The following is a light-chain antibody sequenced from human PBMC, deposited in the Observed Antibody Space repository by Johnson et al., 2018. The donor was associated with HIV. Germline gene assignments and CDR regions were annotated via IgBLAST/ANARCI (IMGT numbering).Light chain of an antibody. CDR1: SSNIGNNY. CDR3: GTWDSSLSASYV. V-gene: IGLV1-51*01. Sequence: QAVLTQPPSVSAAPGQKVTISCSGSSSNIGNNYVSWYQQLPGTAPKLLIYGNNKRPSGIPDRFSGSTSGTSATLGITGLQTGDEADYYCGTWDSSLSASYVFGTGTKVTVL. CDR2: GNN. J-gene: IGLJ1*01.